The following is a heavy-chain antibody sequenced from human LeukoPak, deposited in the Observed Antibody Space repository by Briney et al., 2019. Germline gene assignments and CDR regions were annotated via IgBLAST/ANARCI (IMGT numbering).Heavy chain of an antibody. Sequence: GGSLRLFCAASGFTFNNYWMDWVRQAPGKGLVWVSRINSDETTTTYADSLKGRFTISRDNAKSMLYLQMNSLRAEDTAVYYCARGQQLVDGVKYFQHWGQGTLVTVSS. V-gene: IGHV3-74*01. CDR2: INSDETTT. J-gene: IGHJ1*01. D-gene: IGHD6-13*01. CDR3: ARGQQLVDGVKYFQH. CDR1: GFTFNNYW.